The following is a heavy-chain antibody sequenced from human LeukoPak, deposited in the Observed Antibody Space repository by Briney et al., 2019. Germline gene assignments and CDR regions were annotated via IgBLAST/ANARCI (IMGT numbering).Heavy chain of an antibody. CDR1: GYSFANYW. Sequence: PAETLKISCKVSGYSFANYWMGWVRQMPGKGLEWMGNIYPGDSDTRYSPSFQGQVTISADKSTSTAYQQWSSLKASDTAMYYCARLESGSYFPYYFDYWGQGTLVTVSS. D-gene: IGHD3-10*01. CDR3: ARLESGSYFPYYFDY. J-gene: IGHJ4*02. CDR2: IYPGDSDT. V-gene: IGHV5-51*03.